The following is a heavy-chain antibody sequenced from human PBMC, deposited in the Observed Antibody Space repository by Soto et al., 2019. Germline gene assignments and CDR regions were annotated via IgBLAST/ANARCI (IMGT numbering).Heavy chain of an antibody. CDR2: ISRDGSKK. D-gene: IGHD3-16*01. V-gene: IGHV3-30*03. J-gene: IGHJ4*02. CDR3: ARDGGYSLDS. CDR1: GFTFQSYA. Sequence: GGSLKLSCSASGFTFQSYAFYWVRQAPGKGLECVADISRDGSKKYHAVSVRGRFTISRDNSKNTLFLQMDSLRIDDTAVYYCARDGGYSLDSWGQGILVTVSS.